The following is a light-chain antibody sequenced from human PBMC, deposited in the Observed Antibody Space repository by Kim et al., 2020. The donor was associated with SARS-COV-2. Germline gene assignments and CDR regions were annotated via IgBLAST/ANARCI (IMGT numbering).Light chain of an antibody. CDR2: QDN. Sequence: QGETASITGARYKLGDKYVTWYQQMPGQAPVVVIYQDNQRPSGIPERFSGSKSGTTATLAISGIQAMDEADYYCQAWDSSLHNYVFGAGTKVTVL. CDR1: KLGDKY. CDR3: QAWDSSLHNYV. J-gene: IGLJ1*01. V-gene: IGLV3-1*01.